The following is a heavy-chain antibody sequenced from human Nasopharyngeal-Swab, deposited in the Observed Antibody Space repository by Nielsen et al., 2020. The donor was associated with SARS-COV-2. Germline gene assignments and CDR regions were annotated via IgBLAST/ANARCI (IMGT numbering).Heavy chain of an antibody. D-gene: IGHD4-23*01. CDR3: ARDEGGNGVGDY. CDR1: GFTVSSNY. Sequence: GESLKISCAASGFTVSSNYMSWVRQAPGKGLEWVSVIYSGGSTYYADSVKGRFTISRDNSKNTLYLQMNSLRAEDTAVYYCARDEGGNGVGDYWGQGTLVTVSS. CDR2: IYSGGST. J-gene: IGHJ4*02. V-gene: IGHV3-66*01.